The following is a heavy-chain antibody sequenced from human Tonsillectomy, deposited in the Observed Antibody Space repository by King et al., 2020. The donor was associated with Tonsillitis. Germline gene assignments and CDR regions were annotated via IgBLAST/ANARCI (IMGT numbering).Heavy chain of an antibody. V-gene: IGHV3-48*01. J-gene: IGHJ4*02. CDR3: ARAYSSGWYEMDY. CDR1: GFTFSSYS. D-gene: IGHD6-19*01. CDR2: ISTTTNTI. Sequence: VQLVESGGGLVQPGGSLRLSCAASGFTFSSYSMNWVRQAPGKGLEWVTYISTTTNTIYYADSVKGRFTISRDNAKNSLYLQMNSLRAEDTAVYYCARAYSSGWYEMDYWGQGTLVTVSS.